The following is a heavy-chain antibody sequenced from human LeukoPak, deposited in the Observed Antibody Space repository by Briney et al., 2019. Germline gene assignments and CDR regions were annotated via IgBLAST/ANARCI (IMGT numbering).Heavy chain of an antibody. J-gene: IGHJ4*02. V-gene: IGHV1-2*02. D-gene: IGHD3-22*01. CDR2: INPNSGGT. CDR1: GYPFIGNY. CDR3: ASLSYYDLSGYFY. Sequence: ASVKVSCKASGYPFIGNYIHWVRQAPGQGLEWMGWINPNSGGTQYSRKFQGRVTLTRDTSITTGYMELSGLTSDDTAVYYCASLSYYDLSGYFYWGQGTLVTVSS.